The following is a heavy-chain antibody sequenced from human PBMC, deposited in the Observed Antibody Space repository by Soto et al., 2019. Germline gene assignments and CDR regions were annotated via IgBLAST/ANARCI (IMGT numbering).Heavy chain of an antibody. D-gene: IGHD3-10*01. V-gene: IGHV1-18*01. Sequence: QAQVLQSGPEVKKPGASVKVSCKASGYPFTTYGVSWVRQAPCQGLEWMGSISTHCADTRYAQKFQGRVTVTPETSSSTAYMEVRNLSSDDTAMYYCARDVGVGSYSPGIQGMDVWGHGTKVTVSS. CDR1: GYPFTTYG. CDR3: ARDVGVGSYSPGIQGMDV. CDR2: ISTHCADT. J-gene: IGHJ6*02.